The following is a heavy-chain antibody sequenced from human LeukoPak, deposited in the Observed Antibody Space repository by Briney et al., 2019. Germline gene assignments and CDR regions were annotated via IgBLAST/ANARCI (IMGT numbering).Heavy chain of an antibody. CDR3: ARRGNLRFSDYFDY. D-gene: IGHD3-3*01. Sequence: SETLSLTCAVSGGSISSGGYYWSWIRQPPGKGLEWIGYIYYSGSTNYNPSLKSRVTISVDTSKNQFSLKLSSVTAADTAVYYCARRGNLRFSDYFDYWGQGTLVTVSS. V-gene: IGHV4-61*08. CDR2: IYYSGST. CDR1: GGSISSGGYY. J-gene: IGHJ4*02.